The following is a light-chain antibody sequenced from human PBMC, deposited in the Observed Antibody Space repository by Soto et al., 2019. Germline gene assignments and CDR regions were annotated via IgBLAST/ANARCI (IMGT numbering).Light chain of an antibody. CDR3: QHYGY. Sequence: EIVLTQSPGTLSLSPGERATLSCRASQSVSSSYLAWYQQKPGQAPSLLIYGASRRATGIPDRFSGSGSGTDFTLTINRLEPEDFAVYYCQHYGYFGHGTKLEIK. V-gene: IGKV3-20*01. J-gene: IGKJ2*01. CDR2: GAS. CDR1: QSVSSSY.